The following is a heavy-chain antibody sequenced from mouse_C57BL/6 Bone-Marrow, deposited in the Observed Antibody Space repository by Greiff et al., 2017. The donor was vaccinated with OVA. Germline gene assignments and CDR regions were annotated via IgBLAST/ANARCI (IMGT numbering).Heavy chain of an antibody. CDR3: ARYYYGSSPVRVPYDYGY. Sequence: QVQLQQPGAELVKPGASVKLSCKASGYTFTSYWMHWVKQRPGRGLEWIGRIDPNSGGTKYNEKFKSKATLTVDKPSSTAYMQLSSLTSDDSAVYDCARYYYGSSPVRVPYDYGYWGQGTTLTVSS. J-gene: IGHJ2*01. V-gene: IGHV1-72*01. CDR2: IDPNSGGT. D-gene: IGHD1-1*01. CDR1: GYTFTSYW.